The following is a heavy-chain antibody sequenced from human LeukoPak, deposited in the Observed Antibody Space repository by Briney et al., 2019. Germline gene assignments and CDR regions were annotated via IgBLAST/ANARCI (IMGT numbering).Heavy chain of an antibody. D-gene: IGHD3-10*01. V-gene: IGHV4-34*01. CDR3: ARRVWFGESSHWSFDL. CDR1: GGSFSGYY. CDR2: INHSGST. J-gene: IGHJ2*01. Sequence: SETLSLTCAVYGGSFSGYYWSWIRQPPGKGLEWIGEINHSGSTSYNPSLKSRVTISINTSKNQFSLKLSSVTAADTAVFYCARRVWFGESSHWSFDLWGRGTLVTVSS.